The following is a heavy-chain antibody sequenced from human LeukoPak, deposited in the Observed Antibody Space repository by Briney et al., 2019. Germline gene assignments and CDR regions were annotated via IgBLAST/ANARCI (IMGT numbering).Heavy chain of an antibody. J-gene: IGHJ3*02. D-gene: IGHD3-22*01. CDR2: INHSGST. V-gene: IGHV4-34*01. CDR3: ARVPYYYDSNAFDI. CDR1: GGSFSGYY. Sequence: PSETLSLTCAVYGGSFSGYYWSWIRQPPGKGLEWIGEINHSGSTNYNPSLKSRVTISVDTSKNQFSLKLSSVTAADTAVYYCARVPYYYDSNAFDIWGQGTMVTVSS.